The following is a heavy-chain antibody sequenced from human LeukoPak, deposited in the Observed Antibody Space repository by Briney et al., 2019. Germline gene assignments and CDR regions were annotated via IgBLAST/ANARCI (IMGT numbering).Heavy chain of an antibody. J-gene: IGHJ6*02. CDR1: GFTFTTSA. V-gene: IGHV3-23*01. CDR2: MSAGGGST. Sequence: GGSLRLSCAASGFTFTTSAMSWVRQAPGKGLEWVSTMSAGGGSTYYADSVEGRFTISRDNSKNRLYLQMNSLRAEDTAVYYCAKDGVDFWGQGTTVIVSS. CDR3: AKDGVDF.